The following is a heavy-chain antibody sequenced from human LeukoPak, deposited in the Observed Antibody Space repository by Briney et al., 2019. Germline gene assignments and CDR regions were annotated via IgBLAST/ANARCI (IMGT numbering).Heavy chain of an antibody. D-gene: IGHD1-26*01. CDR1: DDSITIYY. Sequence: SETLSLTCTVSDDSITIYYWSWIRQPPGEGLEWIGYVYYTGSTNYNPSLKSRVTISVETSKNEFSLKLRSVTAADTAVYYCARASKRELRRGHFDYWGQGTLVTVSS. CDR3: ARASKRELRRGHFDY. V-gene: IGHV4-59*01. J-gene: IGHJ4*02. CDR2: VYYTGST.